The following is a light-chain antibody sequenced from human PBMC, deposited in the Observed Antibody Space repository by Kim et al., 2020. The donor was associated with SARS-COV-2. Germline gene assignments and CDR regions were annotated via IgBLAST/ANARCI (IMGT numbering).Light chain of an antibody. Sequence: QLVLTQSPSASASLGASVTLTCTLSSGHSNYAIAWHQQQPEKGPRYLMNLNNDGSHSKGDGIPDRFSGSSSGAERYLTISSLQSEDEADYYCQTWDTGIRVFGGGTQRPS. CDR1: SGHSNYA. V-gene: IGLV4-69*01. J-gene: IGLJ3*02. CDR3: QTWDTGIRV. CDR2: LNNDGSH.